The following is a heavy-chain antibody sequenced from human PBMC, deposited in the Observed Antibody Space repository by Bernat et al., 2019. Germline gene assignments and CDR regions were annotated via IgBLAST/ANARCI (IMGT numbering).Heavy chain of an antibody. CDR2: IYWNDDN. CDR1: GFSLSSTAVG. V-gene: IGHV2-5*01. J-gene: IGHJ4*02. Sequence: QITLKESGPTLVKPTQTLTLTCTSSGFSLSSTAVGVGWIRQPPGKPLEWLALIYWNDDNKYSPSLKNRLSITKDTSGNQVVLTLTNVDPVDTATYFCAHGSGWLFDHWGPGTLVTVSS. D-gene: IGHD6-19*01. CDR3: AHGSGWLFDH.